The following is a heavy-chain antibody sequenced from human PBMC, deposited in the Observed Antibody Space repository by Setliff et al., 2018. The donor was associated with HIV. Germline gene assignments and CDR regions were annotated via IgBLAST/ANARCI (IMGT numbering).Heavy chain of an antibody. CDR1: GFTFSNAW. CDR2: IKSKTDGGTT. D-gene: IGHD5-12*01. V-gene: IGHV3-15*01. Sequence: GGSLRLSCAASGFTFSNAWMSWVRQAPGKGLEWVGRIKSKTDGGTTEYAAPVRGRFTISRDDSKNIAYLQMNSLKTEDTAVYYCATGYDRRFPFDYWGQGTLVTVSS. CDR3: ATGYDRRFPFDY. J-gene: IGHJ4*02.